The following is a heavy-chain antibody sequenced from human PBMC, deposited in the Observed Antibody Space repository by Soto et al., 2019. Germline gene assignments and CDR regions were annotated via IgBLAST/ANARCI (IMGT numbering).Heavy chain of an antibody. J-gene: IGHJ2*01. CDR2: ISSSSSYI. V-gene: IGHV3-21*01. CDR3: ARDLDCSGGSCYSDLLWYFDL. Sequence: EVQLVESGGGLVKPGGSLRLSCAASGFTFSSYSMNWVRQAPGKGLEWVSSISSSSSYIYYADSVKGRFTISRDNAKNSLYLQMNSLRAEDMAVYYCARDLDCSGGSCYSDLLWYFDLWGRGTLVTVSS. D-gene: IGHD2-15*01. CDR1: GFTFSSYS.